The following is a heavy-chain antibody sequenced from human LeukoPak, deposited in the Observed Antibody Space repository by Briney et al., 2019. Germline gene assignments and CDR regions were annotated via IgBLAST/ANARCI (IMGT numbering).Heavy chain of an antibody. CDR3: ARDSGYYDSSGYYDAFDI. V-gene: IGHV3-30*03. J-gene: IGHJ3*02. CDR1: GFTFSSYG. Sequence: GGSLRLSCAASGFTFSSYGMHWVRQAPGKGLEWVAVVSYDGSNTYYADSVKGRFTISRDNSKNTLYLQMNSLRAEDTAVYYCARDSGYYDSSGYYDAFDIWGQGTMVTVSS. D-gene: IGHD3-22*01. CDR2: VSYDGSNT.